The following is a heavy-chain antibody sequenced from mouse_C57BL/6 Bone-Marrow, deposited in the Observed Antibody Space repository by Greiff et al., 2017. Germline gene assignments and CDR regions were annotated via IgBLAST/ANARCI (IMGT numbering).Heavy chain of an antibody. CDR1: GYTFTSYG. CDR3: AAIYYYGSSYYYARDY. J-gene: IGHJ4*01. CDR2: IYPRSGNT. Sequence: QVQLQQSGAELARPGASVKLSCKASGYTFTSYGISWVKQRPGQGLEWIGEIYPRSGNTYYNEKFKGKATLTADKSSSTAYMELRSLTSEDSAVYFCAAIYYYGSSYYYARDYWGKGTSVTVSS. D-gene: IGHD1-1*01. V-gene: IGHV1-81*01.